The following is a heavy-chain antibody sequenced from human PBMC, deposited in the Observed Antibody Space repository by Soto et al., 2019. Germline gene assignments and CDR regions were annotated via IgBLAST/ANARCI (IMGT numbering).Heavy chain of an antibody. D-gene: IGHD6-19*01. CDR3: ARGGGSYSSGWYNDY. Sequence: QVQLQESGPGLVKPSETMSLTCTVSGASLTNSYCTWVRRPPGKGLELIGNIWDYGNTDSNPSLRSPLTMSVTTTRNQVSVKLSSVTAMDAAGYYGARGGGSYSSGWYNDYWGQGILVTVSS. J-gene: IGHJ4*02. V-gene: IGHV4-59*12. CDR2: IWDYGNT. CDR1: GASLTNSY.